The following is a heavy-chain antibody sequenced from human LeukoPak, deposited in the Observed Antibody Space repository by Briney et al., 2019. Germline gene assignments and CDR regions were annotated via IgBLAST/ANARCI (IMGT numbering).Heavy chain of an antibody. CDR2: INHSGST. D-gene: IGHD1-26*01. CDR3: ARDLGRVPGH. CDR1: GGSFSGYY. Sequence: SETLSLTCAVYGGSFSGYYWSWIRQPPGKGLEWIGEINHSGSTNYNPSLKSRVTISVDTSKNQFSLKLSSVTAADTAVYYCARDLGRVPGHWGQGTLVTVSS. J-gene: IGHJ4*02. V-gene: IGHV4-34*01.